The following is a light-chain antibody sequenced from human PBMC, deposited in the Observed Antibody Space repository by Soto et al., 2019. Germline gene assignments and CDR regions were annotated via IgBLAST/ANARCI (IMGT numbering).Light chain of an antibody. CDR1: SSDVGGYNY. CDR3: CSYGGSFYV. Sequence: QSALTQPHSVSGSPGQSVAISCSGTSSDVGGYNYVSWYQQHPGKAPKLIIFDVNKRPSGVPDRVSGSKSGSTASLTISGLQAEDEADYYCCSYGGSFYVVGTGTKLTVL. CDR2: DVN. V-gene: IGLV2-11*01. J-gene: IGLJ1*01.